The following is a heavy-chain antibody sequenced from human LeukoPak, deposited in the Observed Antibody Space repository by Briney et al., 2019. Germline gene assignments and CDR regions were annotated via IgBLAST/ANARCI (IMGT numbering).Heavy chain of an antibody. CDR3: AKCPFSGSYYIFNYYGMDV. CDR2: IWYDGSNK. V-gene: IGHV3-30*02. D-gene: IGHD1-26*01. Sequence: GGSLRLSCAASGFTFSSYGMHWVRQAPGKGLEWVAVIWYDGSNKYYADSVKGRFTISRDNSKNTLYLQMKSLRAEDTAVYYCAKCPFSGSYYIFNYYGMDVWGQGTTVIVSS. J-gene: IGHJ6*02. CDR1: GFTFSSYG.